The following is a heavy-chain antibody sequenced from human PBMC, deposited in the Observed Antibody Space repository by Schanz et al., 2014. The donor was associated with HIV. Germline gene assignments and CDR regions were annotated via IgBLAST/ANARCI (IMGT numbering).Heavy chain of an antibody. CDR2: MNPNSGHT. CDR3: ASHGEGITMIVVVNGGYYGMDV. V-gene: IGHV1-8*01. D-gene: IGHD3-22*01. Sequence: QVQLVQSGAEVKNPGASVKVSCKASGYTFSSYDINWVRQATGQGLEWMGWMNPNSGHTGYAQKFQGRVTLTRDTSITTAYMELTSLRPEDTAVYYCASHGEGITMIVVVNGGYYGMDVWGQGTTVTVSS. CDR1: GYTFSSYD. J-gene: IGHJ6*02.